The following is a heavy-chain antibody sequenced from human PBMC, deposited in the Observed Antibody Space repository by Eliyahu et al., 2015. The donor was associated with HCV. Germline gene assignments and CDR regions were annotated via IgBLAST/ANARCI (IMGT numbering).Heavy chain of an antibody. Sequence: QVQLVQSGADVKAPGASVKVSCKASGYAFTGYYIHWVRQAPGQGLEWMGWINPNSGDTSYAQKFQGRVTMTRXTSISTAYMDLSRLRSDDTAVYFCARERYSGNYYFDYWGQGTLVTVSS. CDR3: ARERYSGNYYFDY. V-gene: IGHV1-2*02. CDR1: GYAFTGYY. D-gene: IGHD1-26*01. J-gene: IGHJ4*02. CDR2: INPNSGDT.